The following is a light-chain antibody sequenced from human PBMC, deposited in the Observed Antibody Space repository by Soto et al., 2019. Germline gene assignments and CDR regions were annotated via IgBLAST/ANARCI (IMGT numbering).Light chain of an antibody. CDR3: QQYETFSGT. Sequence: DIQITQSPSTLSGSVGDRVTMTCRASQTISSWLAWYQQKPGKAPKLLIYKASTLKSGVPSRFSGSGSGTKFTLTIARLQPDDFETYYCQQYETFSGTFGPGTKVDIK. CDR1: QTISSW. V-gene: IGKV1-5*03. CDR2: KAS. J-gene: IGKJ1*01.